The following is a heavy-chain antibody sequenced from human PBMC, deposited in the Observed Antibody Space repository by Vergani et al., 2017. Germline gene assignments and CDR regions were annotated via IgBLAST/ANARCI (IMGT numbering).Heavy chain of an antibody. CDR2: ISGSGGST. CDR3: AKDRLSIAVAVAEXFQH. D-gene: IGHD6-19*01. CDR1: GFTFSSYA. J-gene: IGHJ1*01. Sequence: EVQLSESGGGLLQPGGSLRLSCAASGFTFSSYAMSWVRQAPGKGLEWVSGISGSGGSTYYADSVKGRFTISRDNSKNTLYLQMNSLRAEDTAVYYCAKDRLSIAVAVAEXFQHWGQGTLVTVSS. V-gene: IGHV3-23*01.